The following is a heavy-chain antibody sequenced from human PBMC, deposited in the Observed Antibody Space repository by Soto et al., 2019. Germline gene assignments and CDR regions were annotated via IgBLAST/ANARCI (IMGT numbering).Heavy chain of an antibody. J-gene: IGHJ6*02. Sequence: ASVKVSCTASGYTFTGYYMHWVRQAPGQGLEWMGWINPNSGGTNYAQKFQGWVTMTRDTSISTAYMELSRLRSDDTAVYYCAAGLAHYYYGMDVWGQGTTVTVSS. CDR2: INPNSGGT. D-gene: IGHD3-10*01. CDR1: GYTFTGYY. CDR3: AAGLAHYYYGMDV. V-gene: IGHV1-2*04.